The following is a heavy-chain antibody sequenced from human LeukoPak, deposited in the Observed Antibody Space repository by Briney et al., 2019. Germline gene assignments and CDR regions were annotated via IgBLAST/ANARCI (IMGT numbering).Heavy chain of an antibody. CDR2: INPSGGST. CDR1: GYTFTSYY. D-gene: IGHD6-6*01. V-gene: IGHV1-46*01. J-gene: IGHJ4*02. CDR3: AREALPPPYSSSSARGFDY. Sequence: GASVKVSCKASGYTFTSYYMHWVRQAPGQGLEWMGIINPSGGSTSYAQKFQGRVTMTRDMSTSTVYMELSSLRSEDTAVYYCAREALPPPYSSSSARGFDYWGQGPLVTVSS.